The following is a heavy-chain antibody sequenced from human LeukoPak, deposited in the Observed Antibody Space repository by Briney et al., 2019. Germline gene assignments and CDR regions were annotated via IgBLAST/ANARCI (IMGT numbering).Heavy chain of an antibody. V-gene: IGHV3-21*01. CDR1: GFTFSSYE. CDR2: ISSSSSYI. J-gene: IGHJ4*02. Sequence: GGSLRLSCAASGFTFSSYEMNWVRQAPGKGLEWVSSISSSSSYIYYADSVKGRFTISRDNAKNSLYLQMNSLRAEDTAVYYGARVEYYYDSSGYMDFDYWGQGTLVTVSS. CDR3: ARVEYYYDSSGYMDFDY. D-gene: IGHD3-22*01.